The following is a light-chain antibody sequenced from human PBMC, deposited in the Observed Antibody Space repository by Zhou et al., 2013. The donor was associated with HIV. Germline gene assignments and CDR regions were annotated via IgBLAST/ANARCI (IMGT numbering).Light chain of an antibody. CDR1: QTINSS. CDR2: GAS. V-gene: IGKV1-39*01. J-gene: IGKJ1*01. CDR3: QQSYSTPRT. Sequence: DIQMTQSPSSLSASVGDRVTITCRASQTINSSLNWYQHKQGKAPKLLIYGASSLQSEAPTRFSGSGSGTHFTLTISSLQPEDFATYYCQQSYSTPRTFGQGTKVEIK.